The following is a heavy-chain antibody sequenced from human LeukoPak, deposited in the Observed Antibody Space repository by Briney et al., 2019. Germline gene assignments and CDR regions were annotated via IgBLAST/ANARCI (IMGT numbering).Heavy chain of an antibody. D-gene: IGHD3-22*01. J-gene: IGHJ4*02. Sequence: GGSLRLSCAASGFTFSSYWMHWVRQAPGKRLVWVSRINSDGSSTSYADSVKGRFTISRDNAKNTLYLQMNSLRAEDTAVYYCARDSYYYDSSGYGPDYWGQGTLVTVSS. CDR3: ARDSYYYDSSGYGPDY. CDR1: GFTFSSYW. CDR2: INSDGSST. V-gene: IGHV3-74*01.